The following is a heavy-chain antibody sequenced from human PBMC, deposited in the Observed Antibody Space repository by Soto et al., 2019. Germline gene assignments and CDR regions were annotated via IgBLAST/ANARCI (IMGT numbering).Heavy chain of an antibody. CDR2: IYHSGST. D-gene: IGHD2-2*02. CDR1: GGSISSGGYS. V-gene: IGHV4-30-2*01. J-gene: IGHJ4*02. CDR3: ARAWYTAPFDY. Sequence: PSETLSLTCAVSGGSISSGGYSWSWIRQPPGKGLEWIGYIYHSGSTYYNPSLKSRVTISVDRSKNQFSLKLSSVTAADTAVYYCARAWYTAPFDYWGQGTLVTVS.